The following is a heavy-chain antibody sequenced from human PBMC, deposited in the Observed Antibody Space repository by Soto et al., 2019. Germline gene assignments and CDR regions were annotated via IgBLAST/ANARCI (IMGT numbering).Heavy chain of an antibody. J-gene: IGHJ6*03. D-gene: IGHD2-2*01. CDR1: GYTFTSYG. V-gene: IGHV1-18*01. Sequence: ASVKVSCKASGYTFTSYGISWVRQAPGQGLEWMGWISAYNGDTNYAQKLQGRVTMTTDTSTSTAYMELRSLRSDDTAVYYCARDNFADSVVVPAGYYYYMDVWGKGTKVTVAS. CDR3: ARDNFADSVVVPAGYYYYMDV. CDR2: ISAYNGDT.